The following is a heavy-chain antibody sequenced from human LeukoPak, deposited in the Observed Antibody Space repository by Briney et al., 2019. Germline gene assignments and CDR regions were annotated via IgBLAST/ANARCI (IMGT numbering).Heavy chain of an antibody. CDR2: ISYDGSNK. D-gene: IGHD3-10*01. J-gene: IGHJ4*02. Sequence: GGSLRLSCAASGFTFSSYAMHWVRQAPGKGLEWVAVISYDGSNKYYADSVKGRFTISRDNSKNTLYLQMNSLRAEDTAVYYCARAALLWFGELLSHFGYWGPGTLVTVSS. CDR1: GFTFSSYA. CDR3: ARAALLWFGELLSHFGY. V-gene: IGHV3-30-3*01.